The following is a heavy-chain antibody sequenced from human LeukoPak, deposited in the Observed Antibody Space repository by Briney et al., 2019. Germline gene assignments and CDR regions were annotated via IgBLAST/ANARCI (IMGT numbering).Heavy chain of an antibody. J-gene: IGHJ4*02. CDR2: INPNSGGT. D-gene: IGHD5-18*01. CDR1: GYTFTGYY. V-gene: IGHV1-2*06. CDR3: EREFGGGYRYVGFDY. Sequence: ASVKVSCKASGYTFTGYYMHWVRQAPGQGLEWMGRINPNSGGTNYAQKFQGRVTMTRDTSISTAYMELSRLRSDDTAVYYCEREFGGGYRYVGFDYWGQGTLVTVSS.